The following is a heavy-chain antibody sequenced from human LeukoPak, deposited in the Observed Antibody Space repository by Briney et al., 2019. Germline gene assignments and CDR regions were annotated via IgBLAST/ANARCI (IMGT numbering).Heavy chain of an antibody. CDR2: ISGSGGST. CDR1: GFTFSNHA. J-gene: IGHJ4*02. D-gene: IGHD3-3*01. CDR3: ARVGNPSYYDFWSGSHYFDY. Sequence: GGSLRLSCAASGFTFSNHAMSWVRQAPGKGLEWVSGISGSGGSTYYADSVRGRFTISRDNSKNTVYLQMNSLRAEDTAVYYCARVGNPSYYDFWSGSHYFDYWGQGTLVTVSS. V-gene: IGHV3-23*01.